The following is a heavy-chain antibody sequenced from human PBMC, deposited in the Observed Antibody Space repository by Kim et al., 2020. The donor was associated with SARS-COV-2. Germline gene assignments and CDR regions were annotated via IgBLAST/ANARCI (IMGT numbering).Heavy chain of an antibody. CDR1: GDSISSYY. Sequence: SETLSLTCTVSGDSISSYYWSWIRQPPGKALEWIGHLYYTGISNYNPSLKSRGTMSVDTSKNQFSLKVRSVTAADTAVYYCARQLWFGPKKYSWFDSWG. D-gene: IGHD3-10*01. J-gene: IGHJ5*01. CDR2: LYYTGIS. V-gene: IGHV4-59*08. CDR3: ARQLWFGPKKYSWFDS.